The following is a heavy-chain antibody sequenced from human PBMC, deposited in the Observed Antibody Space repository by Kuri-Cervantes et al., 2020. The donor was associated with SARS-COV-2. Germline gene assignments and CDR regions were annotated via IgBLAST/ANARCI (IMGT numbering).Heavy chain of an antibody. CDR2: ISSSSSTI. Sequence: ETLSLTCAASGFTFSSYSMNWVRQAPGKGLEWVSYISSSSSTIYYADSVKGRFTISRDNAKNSLYLQMNSLRDEDTDVYYCARDANYGSRLPRKFDYWGQGTLVTVSS. J-gene: IGHJ4*02. CDR3: ARDANYGSRLPRKFDY. D-gene: IGHD5-12*01. CDR1: GFTFSSYS. V-gene: IGHV3-48*02.